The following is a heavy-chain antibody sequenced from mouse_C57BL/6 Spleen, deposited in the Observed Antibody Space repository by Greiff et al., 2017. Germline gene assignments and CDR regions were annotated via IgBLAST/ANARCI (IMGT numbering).Heavy chain of an antibody. J-gene: IGHJ2*01. CDR2: IYPGDGDT. CDR1: GYAFSSSW. D-gene: IGHD2-1*01. CDR3: AKPLYYGNYVFDY. V-gene: IGHV1-82*01. Sequence: QVQLQQSGPELVKPGASVKISCKASGYAFSSSWMNWVKQRPGKGLEWIGRIYPGDGDTNYNGKFKGKVTLTADKSSSTAYMQLSSLTSEDSAVYFCAKPLYYGNYVFDYWGQGTTLTVSS.